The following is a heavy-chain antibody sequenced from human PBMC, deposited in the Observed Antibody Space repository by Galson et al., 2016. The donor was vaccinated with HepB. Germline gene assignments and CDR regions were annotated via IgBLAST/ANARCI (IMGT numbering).Heavy chain of an antibody. V-gene: IGHV4-4*02. D-gene: IGHD2-8*01. CDR3: TRGQLGTYATMSFDY. CDR1: GGSISSNYW. J-gene: IGHJ4*02. CDR2: VYETGTA. Sequence: SETLSLTCDVSGGSISSNYWWGWVRQSPEKGFEWSGEVYETGTANYHTTLTRRATISVDKSKNQISLRLDSVSAADTATYYCTRGQLGTYATMSFDYWGQGSLVTVSA.